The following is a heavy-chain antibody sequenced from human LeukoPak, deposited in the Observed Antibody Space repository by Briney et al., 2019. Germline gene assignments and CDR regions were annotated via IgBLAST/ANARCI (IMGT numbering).Heavy chain of an antibody. CDR1: GFTFSSYW. D-gene: IGHD2-2*01. J-gene: IGHJ1*01. CDR2: IKQDGSEK. V-gene: IGHV3-7*01. CDR3: AKGHCSSTSCYFSWYGALEYFQH. Sequence: GGSLRLSCAASGFTFSSYWMSWVRQAPGKGLEWVANIKQDGSEKYYVDSVKGRFTISRDNAKNSLYLQMNSLRAEDTAVYYCAKGHCSSTSCYFSWYGALEYFQHWGQGTLVTVSS.